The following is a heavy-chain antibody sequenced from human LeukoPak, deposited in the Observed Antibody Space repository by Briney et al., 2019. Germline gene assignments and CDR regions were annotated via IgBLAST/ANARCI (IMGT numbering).Heavy chain of an antibody. CDR1: GYTFTSSD. D-gene: IGHD6-13*01. J-gene: IGHJ4*02. V-gene: IGHV1-8*01. Sequence: ASVKVSCKASGYTFTSSDIHWVRQATGQGLEWMGWINPKSGRTGYAKKFQARVSMTMNTSISTAYMEVSSLRFEDTAVYYCARGRSGLAAAGTYDYWGQGTLITVSS. CDR2: INPKSGRT. CDR3: ARGRSGLAAAGTYDY.